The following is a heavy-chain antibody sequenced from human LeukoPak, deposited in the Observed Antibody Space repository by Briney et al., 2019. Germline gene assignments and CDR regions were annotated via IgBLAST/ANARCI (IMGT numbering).Heavy chain of an antibody. CDR1: GSTVSSNY. Sequence: GGSLRLSGAASGSTVSSNYMSWVRQAPGKGLEWGSVIYSGGVTYYADSVKGRFTISRDNSKNTLYLQMNSLRAEDTAVYYCARGARYSYDSSDPPHWFDPWGQGTLVTVSS. V-gene: IGHV3-53*01. CDR3: ARGARYSYDSSDPPHWFDP. J-gene: IGHJ5*02. D-gene: IGHD3-22*01. CDR2: IYSGGVT.